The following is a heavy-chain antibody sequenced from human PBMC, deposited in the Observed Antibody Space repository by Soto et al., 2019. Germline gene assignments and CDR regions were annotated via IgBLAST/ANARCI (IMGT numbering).Heavy chain of an antibody. V-gene: IGHV3-23*01. Sequence: PGGSLRLSGAASGFTFGTTDMSWVRQAPGEGLEWVSTIDGSGGITYYADSVKGRFTISRDNSRNTVYLQMNSLRGDDTALYYCVKNSGWFNTWGQGALVTVSS. D-gene: IGHD3-10*01. CDR2: IDGSGGIT. CDR1: GFTFGTTD. J-gene: IGHJ5*02. CDR3: VKNSGWFNT.